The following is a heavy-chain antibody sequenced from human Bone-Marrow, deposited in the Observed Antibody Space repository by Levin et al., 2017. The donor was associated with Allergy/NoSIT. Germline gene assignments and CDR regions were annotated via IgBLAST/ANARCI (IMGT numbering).Heavy chain of an antibody. CDR2: FKSKTDGGTT. CDR3: TTRLTGTTGPPFDY. CDR1: GFTFSNAW. D-gene: IGHD1-7*01. Sequence: GGSLRLSCAASGFTFSNAWMSWVRQAPGKGLEWVGRFKSKTDGGTTDYAAPVKGRFTISRDDSKNTLFLQVNSLKTEDTAVYYCTTRLTGTTGPPFDYWGQGTLVTVSS. V-gene: IGHV3-15*01. J-gene: IGHJ4*02.